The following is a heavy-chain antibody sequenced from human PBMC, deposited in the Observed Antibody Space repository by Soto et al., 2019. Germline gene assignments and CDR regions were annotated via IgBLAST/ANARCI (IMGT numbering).Heavy chain of an antibody. J-gene: IGHJ5*02. V-gene: IGHV3-30*18. CDR1: GFSFSNYE. Sequence: VQLVESGGGLVQPGGSLRLSCAASGFSFSNYEMDWVRQAPGKGLEWVAVISYHGSNKFYADSVNGRFTISRDNSKNTLFLQMNSLRVEDTAVYYCGKYSDYGDHRDWFDPWGQGTLVTVSS. CDR3: GKYSDYGDHRDWFDP. CDR2: ISYHGSNK. D-gene: IGHD4-17*01.